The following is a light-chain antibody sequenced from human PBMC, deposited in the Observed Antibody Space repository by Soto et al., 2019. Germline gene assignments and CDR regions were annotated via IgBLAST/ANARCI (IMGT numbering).Light chain of an antibody. Sequence: IVLTQSPCTLSLSPGERATLSCRASQRVSSSYLAWYQQKPGQAPRPLIYGASSRATGIPDRFSGSGSGTDFTLTISRREPEDFAVYYCQQYGSSPKTFGQGTKVDIK. V-gene: IGKV3-20*01. CDR2: GAS. CDR3: QQYGSSPKT. CDR1: QRVSSSY. J-gene: IGKJ1*01.